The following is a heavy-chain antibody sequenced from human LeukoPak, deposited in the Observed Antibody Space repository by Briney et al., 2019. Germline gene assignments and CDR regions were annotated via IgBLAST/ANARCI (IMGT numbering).Heavy chain of an antibody. CDR2: IYISGTP. J-gene: IGHJ4*02. V-gene: IGHV4-4*07. D-gene: IGHD4-11*01. Sequence: SDTLSLTCSVSGDSISTYYWTWIRQPAGKGLEWIGRIYISGTPNYGPSLRGRVTMSIDTSMNQFSLKLTSVTAADTAVYYCAREKMTTITTIDYWGQGTLVTVSS. CDR3: AREKMTTITTIDY. CDR1: GDSISTYY.